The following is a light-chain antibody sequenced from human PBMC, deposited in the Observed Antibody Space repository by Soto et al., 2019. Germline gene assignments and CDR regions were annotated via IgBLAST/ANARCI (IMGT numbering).Light chain of an antibody. Sequence: QSALTQPPSASGSPGQSVTISCTGSSSDVGAYNYVSWYQQHPGKAPKLMIYEVTKRPSGVPDRFSGSKSGNTASPTVSGLQAEDEADYYCSSYAGSNNLPFGGGTQLTVL. CDR3: SSYAGSNNLP. CDR2: EVT. V-gene: IGLV2-8*01. J-gene: IGLJ3*02. CDR1: SSDVGAYNY.